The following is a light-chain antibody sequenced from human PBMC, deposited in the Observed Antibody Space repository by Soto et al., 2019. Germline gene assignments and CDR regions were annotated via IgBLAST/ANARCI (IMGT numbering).Light chain of an antibody. CDR3: CSYAGSYTLV. Sequence: QSALTQXRSVSGSPGQSVTISCTGTSSDVGGYNYVSWYQQHPGKAPKLMIYDVNKRPSGVPDRFSGSKSGNTASLTISGLQAEDEADYYCCSYAGSYTLVFGTGTKVTVL. V-gene: IGLV2-11*01. CDR2: DVN. CDR1: SSDVGGYNY. J-gene: IGLJ1*01.